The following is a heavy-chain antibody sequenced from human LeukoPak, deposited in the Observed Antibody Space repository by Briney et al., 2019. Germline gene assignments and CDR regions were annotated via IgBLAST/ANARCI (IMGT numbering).Heavy chain of an antibody. Sequence: AGGSLRLSCAASGFTFSSYSMNWVRQAPGKGLEWVSSISSSSSYIYYADSVKGRFTISRDNAKNSLYLQMNSLRAEDTAVYYCARDVRVRGPNDYWGQGTLVTVSS. CDR2: ISSSSSYI. V-gene: IGHV3-21*01. CDR3: ARDVRVRGPNDY. CDR1: GFTFSSYS. J-gene: IGHJ4*02. D-gene: IGHD3-10*01.